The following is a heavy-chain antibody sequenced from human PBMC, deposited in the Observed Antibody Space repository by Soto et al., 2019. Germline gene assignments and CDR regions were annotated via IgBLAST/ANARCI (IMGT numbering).Heavy chain of an antibody. CDR3: ARDLDDRWGGARYYYGMDV. J-gene: IGHJ6*02. Sequence: QVQLVQSGAEVKKPGASAKVSCEASGYTFTSYGISWVRQAPGQGLEWMGWISAYNGNTNYAQKLQGRVTMTTDTSTSTAYMELRSLRSDDTAVYYCARDLDDRWGGARYYYGMDVWGQGTTVTVSS. CDR1: GYTFTSYG. CDR2: ISAYNGNT. V-gene: IGHV1-18*01. D-gene: IGHD3-10*01.